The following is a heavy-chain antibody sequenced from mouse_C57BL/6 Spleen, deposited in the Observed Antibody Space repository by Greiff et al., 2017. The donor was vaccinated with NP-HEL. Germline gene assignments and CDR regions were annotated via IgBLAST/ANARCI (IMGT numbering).Heavy chain of an antibody. CDR1: GYTFTSYW. CDR3: ARSRDYYGSSMDY. V-gene: IGHV1-64*01. Sequence: VQLVESGAELVKPGASVKLSCKASGYTFTSYWMHWVKQRPGQGLEWIGMIHPNSGSTNYNEKFKSKATLTVDKSSSTAYMQLSSLTSEDSAVYYCARSRDYYGSSMDYWGQGTSVTVSS. CDR2: IHPNSGST. J-gene: IGHJ4*01. D-gene: IGHD1-1*01.